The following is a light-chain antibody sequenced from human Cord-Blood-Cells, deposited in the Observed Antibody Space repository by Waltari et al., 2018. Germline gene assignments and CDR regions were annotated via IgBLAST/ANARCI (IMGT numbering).Light chain of an antibody. J-gene: IGKJ2*01. Sequence: DIQMTQSPSSLSASVGDRVTITCRASQSISSYLNWYQQKPVKAPKLLIYAASSLQSGVPSRFSGSGSGTDFTLTISSLQPEDFATYYCQQSYTFGQGTKLEIK. V-gene: IGKV1-39*01. CDR1: QSISSY. CDR3: QQSYT. CDR2: AAS.